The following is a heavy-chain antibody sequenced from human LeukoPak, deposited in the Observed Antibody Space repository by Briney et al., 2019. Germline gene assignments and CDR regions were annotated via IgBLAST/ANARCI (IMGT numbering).Heavy chain of an antibody. J-gene: IGHJ5*02. V-gene: IGHV1-2*02. CDR3: ARDRAYDSSGEPMFNP. CDR1: GYTLADFH. Sequence: ASVKVSCKASGYTLADFHIQWVRQAPGHGLEWMGTLNPHSGATHYSQKFRGGVTMTRDTSVNTAYMELSRLTSDDTAVYYCARDRAYDSSGEPMFNPWGQGTLVAVSS. CDR2: LNPHSGAT. D-gene: IGHD3-22*01.